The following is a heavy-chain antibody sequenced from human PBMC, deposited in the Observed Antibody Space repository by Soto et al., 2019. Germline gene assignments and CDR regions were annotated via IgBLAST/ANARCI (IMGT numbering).Heavy chain of an antibody. Sequence: HPGGSLRLSCAASGFTFSSYSMNWVRQAPGKGLEWVSYISSSSSTIYYADSVKGRFTISRDNAKNSLYLQMNSLRDEDTAVYYCARGKEMATIKTGRTFDYWGQGTLVTVSS. J-gene: IGHJ4*02. CDR1: GFTFSSYS. CDR3: ARGKEMATIKTGRTFDY. D-gene: IGHD5-12*01. V-gene: IGHV3-48*02. CDR2: ISSSSSTI.